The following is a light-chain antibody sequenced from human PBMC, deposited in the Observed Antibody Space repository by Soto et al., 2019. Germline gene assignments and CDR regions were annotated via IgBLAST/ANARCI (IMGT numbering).Light chain of an antibody. CDR1: SSDVGNYNY. V-gene: IGLV2-14*03. CDR2: DVT. J-gene: IGLJ2*01. Sequence: QPVLTQPASVSGSPGQSITISCTGTSSDVGNYNYVSWYQQHPGKAPRLMIYDVTNRPSGVSNRFSGSKSGNTASLTISGLQAEDEADYYCTSYTGSSLVFGGGTKVTVL. CDR3: TSYTGSSLV.